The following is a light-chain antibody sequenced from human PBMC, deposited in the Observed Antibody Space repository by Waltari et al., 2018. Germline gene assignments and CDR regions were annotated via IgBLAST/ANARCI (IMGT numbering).Light chain of an antibody. J-gene: IGLJ3*02. CDR2: RNY. Sequence: QSVLTQPPSVSGTPGQRVTISCSGTTSNIGSNSVHWYQQLPGTAPKLLIYRNYQRPSGVPNRFSGSRSGTSASLAISGLQSEDEADYYCATWDDTLSGPRVFGGGTRLTVL. V-gene: IGLV1-47*01. CDR3: ATWDDTLSGPRV. CDR1: TSNIGSNS.